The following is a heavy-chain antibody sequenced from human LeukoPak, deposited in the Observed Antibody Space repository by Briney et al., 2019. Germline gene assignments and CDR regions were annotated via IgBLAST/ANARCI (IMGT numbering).Heavy chain of an antibody. CDR2: ISSNGGST. CDR1: GFTFSSYA. CDR3: LPPWGSSGSYYRY. D-gene: IGHD1-26*01. J-gene: IGHJ4*02. V-gene: IGHV3-64D*06. Sequence: GGSLRLSCSASGFTFSSYAMHWVRQAPGKGLEYVSAISSNGGSTYYADSVKGRFTISRDNSKNTLYLQMSSLRAEDTAVYYCLPPWGSSGSYYRYWGQGTLVTVSS.